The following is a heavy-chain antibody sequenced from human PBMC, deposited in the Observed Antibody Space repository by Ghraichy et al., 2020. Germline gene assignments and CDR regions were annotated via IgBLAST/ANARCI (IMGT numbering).Heavy chain of an antibody. Sequence: GGSLRLSCAASGFSFSSQAMSWVRQAPGKGLEWVSTISGSGGNTYYADSVKGRFTISRDNSKNTLYLQMNSLRADDTAVYYCAKQIPTVTPRDDASDIWGQGTMITVSS. CDR2: ISGSGGNT. J-gene: IGHJ3*02. CDR3: AKQIPTVTPRDDASDI. V-gene: IGHV3-23*01. D-gene: IGHD4-17*01. CDR1: GFSFSSQA.